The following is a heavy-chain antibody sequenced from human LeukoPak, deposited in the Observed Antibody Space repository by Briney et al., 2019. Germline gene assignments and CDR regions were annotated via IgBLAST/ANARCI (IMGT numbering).Heavy chain of an antibody. D-gene: IGHD3-10*01. CDR3: AKDDLLDGSGSFYYFDY. J-gene: IGHJ4*02. Sequence: GGSLRLSCAASGFTFSSYAMSWVRKAPRKGLEWVSAISGSGGSTYYADSVKGRFTISRDNSKNTLYLQMNSLRAEDTAVYYCAKDDLLDGSGSFYYFDYWGQGTLVTVSS. CDR2: ISGSGGST. CDR1: GFTFSSYA. V-gene: IGHV3-23*01.